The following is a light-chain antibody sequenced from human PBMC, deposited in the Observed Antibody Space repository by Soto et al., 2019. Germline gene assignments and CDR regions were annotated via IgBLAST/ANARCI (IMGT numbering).Light chain of an antibody. CDR1: QSISSW. Sequence: DIQMTQSPSTLSASVGDRVTITCRASQSISSWLAWYQQKPGKAPKLLIYKASTLESGVPSNFSGSGSGTEFSLTISSLQPEDFATYFCQQSNAYPCTFGQGTKVDVK. CDR3: QQSNAYPCT. J-gene: IGKJ1*01. CDR2: KAS. V-gene: IGKV1-5*03.